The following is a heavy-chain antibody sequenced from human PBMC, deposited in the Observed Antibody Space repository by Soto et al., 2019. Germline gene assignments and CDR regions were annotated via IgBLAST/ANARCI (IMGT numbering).Heavy chain of an antibody. V-gene: IGHV3-74*01. J-gene: IGHJ6*02. Sequence: GGSLRLSYAASGFTFSSYWMHWVRQAPGKGLVWVSRINSDGSSTSYADSVKGRFTISRDNAKNTLYLQMNSLRAEDTAVYYCARGSSPVVVTANTTYYYYGMDVWGQGTTVTVSS. CDR3: ARGSSPVVVTANTTYYYYGMDV. CDR1: GFTFSSYW. CDR2: INSDGSST. D-gene: IGHD2-21*02.